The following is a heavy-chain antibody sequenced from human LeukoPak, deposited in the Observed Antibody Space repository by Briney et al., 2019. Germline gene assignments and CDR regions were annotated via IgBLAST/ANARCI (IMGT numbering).Heavy chain of an antibody. Sequence: PSETLSLTCTVSGGSISSGGYYWSWIRQPPGKGLEWIGYIYHSGSTYYNPSLKSRVTISVDRSKGQFSLKLSSVTAADTAVYYCARADDSSGYEYWGQGTLVTVSS. J-gene: IGHJ4*02. CDR1: GGSISSGGYY. D-gene: IGHD3-22*01. V-gene: IGHV4-30-2*01. CDR2: IYHSGST. CDR3: ARADDSSGYEY.